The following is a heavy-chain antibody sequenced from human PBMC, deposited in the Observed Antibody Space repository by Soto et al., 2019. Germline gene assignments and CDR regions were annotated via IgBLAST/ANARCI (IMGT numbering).Heavy chain of an antibody. D-gene: IGHD3-10*01. Sequence: ASVKVSCKASGYTFTSYGISWVRQAPGQGLEWMGWISAYNGNTNYAQKLRGRVTMTTDTSTSTAYMELRSLRSDDTAVYYCARDQETYYYGSGSYYYYYYGTDVWGKGTTVTVSS. CDR2: ISAYNGNT. CDR3: ARDQETYYYGSGSYYYYYYGTDV. J-gene: IGHJ6*04. V-gene: IGHV1-18*04. CDR1: GYTFTSYG.